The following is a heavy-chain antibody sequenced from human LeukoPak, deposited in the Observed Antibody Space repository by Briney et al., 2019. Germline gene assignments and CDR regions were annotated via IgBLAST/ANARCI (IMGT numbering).Heavy chain of an antibody. J-gene: IGHJ5*02. CDR2: ISYDGSNK. CDR3: ATEYPGGYSYGPPRPNP. D-gene: IGHD5-18*01. Sequence: PGGSLRLSCAASGFAFSCYAMTGVRQAPGKGLEWVAVISYDGSNKYYADSVKGRFTISRDNSKNTLYLQMNSLRAEDTAVYYCATEYPGGYSYGPPRPNP. V-gene: IGHV3-30*03. CDR1: GFAFSCYA.